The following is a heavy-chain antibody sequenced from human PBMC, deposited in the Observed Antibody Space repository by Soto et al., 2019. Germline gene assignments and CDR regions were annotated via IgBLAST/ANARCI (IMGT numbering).Heavy chain of an antibody. D-gene: IGHD7-27*01. J-gene: IGHJ5*02. CDR1: GFPFSSNS. Sequence: GGSLRLSCAASGFPFSSNSVNWVRQAPGKGLEWVSYITGSGTTTRYADSVKGRFTLSRDNAKNSLFLDMNSLRDEDTAVYYCARDLNWGFDHWRRGTLVTVSS. CDR2: ITGSGTTT. CDR3: ARDLNWGFDH. V-gene: IGHV3-48*02.